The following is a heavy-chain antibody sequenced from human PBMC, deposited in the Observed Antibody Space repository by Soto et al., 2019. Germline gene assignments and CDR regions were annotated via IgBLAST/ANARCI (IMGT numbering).Heavy chain of an antibody. CDR2: INAGNGNT. J-gene: IGHJ4*02. Sequence: QVQLVQSGAEVKKPGATVKVSCKASGYTFTSYAMHWVRQAPGQRLEWMGWINAGNGNTKYSQKFQGRVTITRDTSASTAYMELSSLRYEETAVYYCARALSRIAVAGTFDYWGQGTLVTVSS. CDR3: ARALSRIAVAGTFDY. D-gene: IGHD6-19*01. V-gene: IGHV1-3*01. CDR1: GYTFTSYA.